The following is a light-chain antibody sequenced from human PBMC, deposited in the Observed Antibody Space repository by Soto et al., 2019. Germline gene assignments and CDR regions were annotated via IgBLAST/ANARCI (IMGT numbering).Light chain of an antibody. CDR3: QQHSHWPPWT. CDR1: QSVNSNY. J-gene: IGKJ1*01. Sequence: EIVLTQSPGTLSLAPGERATLSCRASQSVNSNYFTWYQQIPGQAPRLLIYGASSRATGIPDRFSGSGSGTDFTLTISKLEPEDFAVYYCQQHSHWPPWTFGQGTKVDIK. V-gene: IGKV3D-20*02. CDR2: GAS.